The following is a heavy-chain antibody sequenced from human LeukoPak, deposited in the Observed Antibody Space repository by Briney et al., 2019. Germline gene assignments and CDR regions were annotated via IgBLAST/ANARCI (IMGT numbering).Heavy chain of an antibody. Sequence: GGSLRLSCAASGFTFSSYGMHWVRQAPGKGLEWVAVISYDGSNKYHADSVKGRFTISRDNSKNTLYLQMNSLRAEDTAVYYCAKQATRAARPDYGYYFDYWGQGTLVTVSS. V-gene: IGHV3-30*18. CDR1: GFTFSSYG. CDR3: AKQATRAARPDYGYYFDY. J-gene: IGHJ4*02. D-gene: IGHD6-6*01. CDR2: ISYDGSNK.